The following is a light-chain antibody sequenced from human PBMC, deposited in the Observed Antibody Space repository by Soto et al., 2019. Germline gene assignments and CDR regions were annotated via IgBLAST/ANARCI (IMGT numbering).Light chain of an antibody. CDR2: EVS. CDR1: SSDVGGYNY. Sequence: QSALTQPASVSGSPGQSITISCTGTSSDVGGYNYVSWYQQHPGKAPKLMIYEVSNRPSGVSNRFSGSKSGNTASLTISGLQAEDEADYYCSSYTSSSTLVFGTGTKPTDL. CDR3: SSYTSSSTLV. J-gene: IGLJ1*01. V-gene: IGLV2-14*01.